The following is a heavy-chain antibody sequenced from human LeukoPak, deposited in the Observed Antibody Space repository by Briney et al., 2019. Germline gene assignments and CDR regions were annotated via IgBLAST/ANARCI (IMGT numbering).Heavy chain of an antibody. CDR1: GFTFSSYS. V-gene: IGHV3-21*01. CDR2: ISSSSSYI. J-gene: IGHJ5*02. CDR3: ARDRTTVTTLGWFDP. D-gene: IGHD4-17*01. Sequence: GGSLRLSCAASGFTFSSYSMNWVRQAPGKGLEWVSSISSSSSYIYYADSVKGRFTISRDNAKNSLYLQMNSLRAEDTAVYYCARDRTTVTTLGWFDPRGQGTLVTVSS.